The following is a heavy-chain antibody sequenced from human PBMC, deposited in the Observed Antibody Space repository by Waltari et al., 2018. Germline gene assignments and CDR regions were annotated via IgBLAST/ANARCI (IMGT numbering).Heavy chain of an antibody. J-gene: IGHJ3*02. CDR2: ISWDGGST. CDR3: ARGRSSIPRGYMEAFDI. Sequence: EVQLVESGGVVVQPGGSLRLSCAASGFTFDDYTMHWVRQAPGKGLEWVSLISWDGGSTYYADSVKGRFTISRDNSKNSLYLQMNSLRTEDTALYYCARGRSSIPRGYMEAFDIWGQGTMVTVSS. V-gene: IGHV3-43*01. CDR1: GFTFDDYT. D-gene: IGHD6-13*01.